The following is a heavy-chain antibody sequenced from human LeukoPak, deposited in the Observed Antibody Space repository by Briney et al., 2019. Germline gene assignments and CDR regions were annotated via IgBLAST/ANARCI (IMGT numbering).Heavy chain of an antibody. CDR1: GGTFSKYT. CDR2: ITPLFGTA. Sequence: SVKVSCKASGGTFSKYTISWVRQRPGQGLEWMGGITPLFGTANYAQKFQGRVTITADESASTAYMELSSLRSEDTAVYYCARDSSDTRCLIAHWGRGTLVTVSS. CDR3: ARDSSDTRCLIAH. D-gene: IGHD5-18*01. V-gene: IGHV1-69*01. J-gene: IGHJ1*01.